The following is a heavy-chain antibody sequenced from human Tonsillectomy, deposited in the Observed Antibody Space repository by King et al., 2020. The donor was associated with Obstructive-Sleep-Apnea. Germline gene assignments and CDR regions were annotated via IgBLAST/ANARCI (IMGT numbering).Heavy chain of an antibody. Sequence: QVQLQESGPGLVKPSQTLSLTCTVSGGSISSGAYYWSWIRRHPGKGLEWIGHMYYSGTASYNPSLKSRVSISIDTSKNQFSLKLSSMTAADTAVYYCARSRHDYGDFWFDPWGQGTLVTVSS. V-gene: IGHV4-31*03. J-gene: IGHJ5*02. CDR2: MYYSGTA. CDR3: ARSRHDYGDFWFDP. D-gene: IGHD4-17*01. CDR1: GGSISSGAYY.